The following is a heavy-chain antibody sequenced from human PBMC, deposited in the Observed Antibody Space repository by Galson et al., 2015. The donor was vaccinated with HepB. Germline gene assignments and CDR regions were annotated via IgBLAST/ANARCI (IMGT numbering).Heavy chain of an antibody. V-gene: IGHV7-4-1*02. CDR2: INTNTGNP. D-gene: IGHD3-16*01. CDR3: ARGDYDYIWGSYTLSAFDI. Sequence: SVKVSCKASGYTFTSYAMNWVRQAPGQGLEWMGWINTNTGNPTYAQGFTGRFVFSLDTSVSTAYLQISSLKAEDTAVYYCARGDYDYIWGSYTLSAFDIWGQGTMVTVSS. J-gene: IGHJ3*02. CDR1: GYTFTSYA.